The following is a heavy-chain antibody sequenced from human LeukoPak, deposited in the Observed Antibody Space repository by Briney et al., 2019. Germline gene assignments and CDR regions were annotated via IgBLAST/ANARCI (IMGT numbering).Heavy chain of an antibody. CDR2: INPNSGGT. V-gene: IGHV1-2*02. Sequence: TSVKVSCKASGYTFTGYYMNWVRQAPGHGLEWIGWINPNSGGTNYAQKFQGRVTMTGDTPLRRAYVAQRRLRFDDTAVYYCARGEYQLPEDYWGQGTLVTVSS. CDR3: ARGEYQLPEDY. D-gene: IGHD2-2*01. J-gene: IGHJ4*02. CDR1: GYTFTGYY.